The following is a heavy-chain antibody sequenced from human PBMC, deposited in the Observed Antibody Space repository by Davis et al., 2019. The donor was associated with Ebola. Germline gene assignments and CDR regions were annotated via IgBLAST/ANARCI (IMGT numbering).Heavy chain of an antibody. Sequence: GESLKISCAASGFSFNKYAMSWVRQAPGKGLEWVSSISGGGDYTQYADSVKGRFTISRDNALYLQMNSLRAEDTAIYYCAKNPGHSSLNWFDPWGQGTLVLVSS. CDR1: GFSFNKYA. CDR2: ISGGGDYT. CDR3: AKNPGHSSLNWFDP. V-gene: IGHV3-23*01. J-gene: IGHJ5*02.